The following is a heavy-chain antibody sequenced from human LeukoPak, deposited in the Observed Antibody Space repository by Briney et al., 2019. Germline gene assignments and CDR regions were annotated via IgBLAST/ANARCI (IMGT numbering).Heavy chain of an antibody. V-gene: IGHV4-59*01. CDR3: ARFLDDYVWGSYRNWFDP. CDR1: GGSTSSYY. CDR2: IYCSGST. D-gene: IGHD3-16*02. J-gene: IGHJ5*02. Sequence: SETLSLTCTVSGGSTSSYYWSWIRQPPGKGLEWIGYIYCSGSTNYNPSLKSRVTISVDTSKNQFSLKLSSVTAADTAVYYCARFLDDYVWGSYRNWFDPWGQGTLVTVSS.